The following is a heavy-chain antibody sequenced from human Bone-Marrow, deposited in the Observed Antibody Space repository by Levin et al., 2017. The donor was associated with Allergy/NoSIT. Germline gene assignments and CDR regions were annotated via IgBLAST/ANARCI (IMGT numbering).Heavy chain of an antibody. CDR2: ISYDGSTK. Sequence: SCATSGFTFRTCQMHWVRQAPGKGLEWVTVISYDGSTKYYADSVKGRFTVSRDNSNNTLYLQMSSLRPEDTAVYFCAREDWELLVYWGQGTLVTVSS. D-gene: IGHD1-26*01. CDR1: GFTFRTCQ. CDR3: AREDWELLVY. V-gene: IGHV3-30-3*01. J-gene: IGHJ4*02.